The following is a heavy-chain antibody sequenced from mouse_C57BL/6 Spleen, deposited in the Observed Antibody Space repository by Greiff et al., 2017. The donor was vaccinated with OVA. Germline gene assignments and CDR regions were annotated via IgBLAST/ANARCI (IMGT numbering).Heavy chain of an antibody. V-gene: IGHV1-18*01. J-gene: IGHJ4*01. Sequence: VQLKESGPELVKPGASVKIPCKASGYTFTDYNMDWVKQSHGKSLEWIGDINPNNGGTIYNQKFKGKATLTVDKSSSTAYMELRSLTSEDTAVYYCARGGQLRPYYAMDDWGQGTSVTVSS. D-gene: IGHD3-2*02. CDR2: INPNNGGT. CDR3: ARGGQLRPYYAMDD. CDR1: GYTFTDYN.